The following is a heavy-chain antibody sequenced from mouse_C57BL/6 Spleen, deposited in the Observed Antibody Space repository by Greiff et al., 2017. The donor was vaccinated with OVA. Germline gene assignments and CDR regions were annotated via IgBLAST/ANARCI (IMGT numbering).Heavy chain of an antibody. CDR2: IYPGSGST. Sequence: QVQLQQPGAELVKPGASVKMSCKASGYTFTSYWITWVKQRPGQGLEWIGDIYPGSGSTNYNEKFKSKATLTVDTSSSTAYMQLSSLTSEDSAVYYCARRDTTGVADWYFDVWGTGTTVTVSS. CDR3: ARRDTTGVADWYFDV. CDR1: GYTFTSYW. V-gene: IGHV1-55*01. J-gene: IGHJ1*03. D-gene: IGHD1-1*01.